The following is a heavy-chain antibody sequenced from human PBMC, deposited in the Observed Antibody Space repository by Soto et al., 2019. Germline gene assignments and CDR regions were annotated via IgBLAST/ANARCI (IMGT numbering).Heavy chain of an antibody. CDR3: ARGRTYYDILTGPYYFDY. CDR1: GGSISSGDYY. CDR2: IYYSGST. J-gene: IGHJ4*02. Sequence: PSETLSLTCTVSGGSISSGDYYWSWIRQPPGKGLEWIGYIYYSGSTYYNPSLKSRVTISVDTSKNQFSLKLSSVTAADTAVYYCARGRTYYDILTGPYYFDYWGQGTPVTVSS. V-gene: IGHV4-30-4*01. D-gene: IGHD3-9*01.